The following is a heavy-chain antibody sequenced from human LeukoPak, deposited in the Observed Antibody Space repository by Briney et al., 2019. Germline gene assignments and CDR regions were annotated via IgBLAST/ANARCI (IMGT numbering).Heavy chain of an antibody. V-gene: IGHV5-51*01. CDR3: ARGDYGTY. CDR1: GYSFTSYW. Sequence: KHGESLKISCKGSGYSFTSYWIAWVRQMPGKGLEWMGITHPGDSDTKYSPSFQGQVTISADKSISTAYLQWSSLKASDTAIYYCARGDYGTYWGQGTLVAVSS. J-gene: IGHJ4*02. D-gene: IGHD4-17*01. CDR2: THPGDSDT.